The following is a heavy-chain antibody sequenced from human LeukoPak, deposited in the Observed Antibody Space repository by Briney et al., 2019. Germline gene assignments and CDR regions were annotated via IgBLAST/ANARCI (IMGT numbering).Heavy chain of an antibody. V-gene: IGHV3-48*04. Sequence: SGGSLRLSCAASGFTFSSYSMNWVRQAPGKGLEWVSYISSSSSTIYYADSVKGRFTISRDNAKDSLYLQMNSLRAEDTAVYYCARDRNSYGYPRLFDYWGQGTLVTVSS. D-gene: IGHD5-18*01. CDR1: GFTFSSYS. J-gene: IGHJ4*02. CDR3: ARDRNSYGYPRLFDY. CDR2: ISSSSSTI.